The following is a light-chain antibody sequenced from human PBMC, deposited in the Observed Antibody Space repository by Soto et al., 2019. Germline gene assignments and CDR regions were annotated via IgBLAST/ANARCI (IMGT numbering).Light chain of an antibody. CDR1: QSVLYSSNNKNY. CDR3: QQYYSTPT. CDR2: WAS. Sequence: DIVMTQSPDSLAVSLGERATINCKSSQSVLYSSNNKNYLAWYQQKPGQPPKLLIYWASTRESGVPDRFSRSGSGTDFTLTISSLQAADVAAYYCQQYYSTPTFGQGTKVEIK. J-gene: IGKJ1*01. V-gene: IGKV4-1*01.